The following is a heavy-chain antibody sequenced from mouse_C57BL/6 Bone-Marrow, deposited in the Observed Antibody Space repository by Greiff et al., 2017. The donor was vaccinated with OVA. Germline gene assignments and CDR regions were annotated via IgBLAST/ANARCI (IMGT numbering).Heavy chain of an antibody. CDR1: GFSFNTYA. CDR2: IRSKSNNYAT. V-gene: IGHV10-1*01. J-gene: IGHJ2*01. Sequence: EVHLVESGGGLVQPKGSLKLSCAASGFSFNTYAMNWVRQAPGKGLEWVARIRSKSNNYATYYADSVKDRFTISRDDSESMLYLQMNNLKTEDTAMYYCVRDMESQFGYWGQGTTLTVSS. CDR3: VRDMESQFGY.